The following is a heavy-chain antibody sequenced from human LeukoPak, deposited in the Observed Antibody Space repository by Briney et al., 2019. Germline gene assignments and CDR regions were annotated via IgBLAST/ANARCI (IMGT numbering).Heavy chain of an antibody. Sequence: PGGSLRLSCAASGFTFSDYYMSWIRQAPGKGLERVSYISSSSSYTNYADSVEGRFTISRDNAKNSLYLQMNSLRAEDTAVYYCARLIIVATNFDYWGQGTLVTVSS. CDR2: ISSSSSYT. D-gene: IGHD3-16*01. CDR1: GFTFSDYY. V-gene: IGHV3-11*06. CDR3: ARLIIVATNFDY. J-gene: IGHJ4*02.